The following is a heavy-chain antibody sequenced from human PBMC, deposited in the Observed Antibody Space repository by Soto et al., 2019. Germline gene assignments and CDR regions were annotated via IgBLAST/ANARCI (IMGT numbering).Heavy chain of an antibody. CDR2: IDYSGIT. D-gene: IGHD6-19*01. V-gene: IGHV4-39*01. CDR3: ARTQWLVTDY. J-gene: IGHJ4*02. CDR1: GGSISSCSYY. Sequence: QLQLQESGTGLVKPSETLSLTCTVSGGSISSCSYYCGGIRQPPGKALEWIGTIDYSGITHYNPSLKSRVTISVDTSQNQSSLKLSSVTAADTAVYYCARTQWLVTDYWGQETLVTVSS.